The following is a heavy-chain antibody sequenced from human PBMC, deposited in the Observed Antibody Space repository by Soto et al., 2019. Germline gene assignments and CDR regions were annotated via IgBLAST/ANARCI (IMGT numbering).Heavy chain of an antibody. Sequence: PGGSLRLSCAASGFTFSSYWMSWVRQAPGKELEWVANIKQDGSEKYYVDSVKGRFTISRDNAKNSLYLQMNSLRAEDTAVYYCARELLMVYAMQYYYGMDVWGQGTTVTVSS. CDR1: GFTFSSYW. CDR2: IKQDGSEK. CDR3: ARELLMVYAMQYYYGMDV. V-gene: IGHV3-7*05. J-gene: IGHJ6*02. D-gene: IGHD2-8*01.